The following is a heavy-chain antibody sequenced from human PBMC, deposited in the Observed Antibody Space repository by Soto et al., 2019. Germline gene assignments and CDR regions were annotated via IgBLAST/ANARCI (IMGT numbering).Heavy chain of an antibody. CDR3: ARYKDRLQLGGNYKHIMDV. J-gene: IGHJ6*02. CDR1: GGTLRNSA. CDR2: IMPIFCTP. D-gene: IGHD1-7*01. V-gene: IGHV1-69*13. Sequence: PVNVSCKTSGGTLRNSAISWVRQAPGQGLEWMGGIMPIFCTPDYAQKFQGRVTITADESTTTAYMELSGLRSEDTAVYYCARYKDRLQLGGNYKHIMDVWGQGTTDTVSS.